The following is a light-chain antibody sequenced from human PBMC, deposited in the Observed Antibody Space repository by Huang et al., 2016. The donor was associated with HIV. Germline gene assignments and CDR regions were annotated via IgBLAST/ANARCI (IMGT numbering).Light chain of an antibody. V-gene: IGKV1-12*01. CDR2: ASS. CDR3: QQSVTFPLT. CDR1: QDVNKW. Sequence: DIQMTQSPSSVSASIGDRVSFTCRESQDVNKWLAWYQQKPGVAPKLLVYASSTLQGGAPSRFRGSGSGTHFTLTINNLQAEDFATYFCQQSVTFPLTFGGGTKVELK. J-gene: IGKJ4*02.